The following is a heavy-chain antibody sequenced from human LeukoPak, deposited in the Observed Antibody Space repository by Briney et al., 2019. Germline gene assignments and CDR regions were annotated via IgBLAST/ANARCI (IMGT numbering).Heavy chain of an antibody. D-gene: IGHD3-10*01. CDR2: INHSGST. V-gene: IGHV4-34*01. CDR1: GGSFSGYY. CDR3: ARVATGSYDWFDP. Sequence: SETLSLTCAVYGGSFSGYYWSWIRQPPGKGLEWIGEINHSGSTNYNPSLKSRVIISVDTSKNQFSLKLSSVTAADTAVYFCARVATGSYDWFDPWGQGTLVTVSS. J-gene: IGHJ5*02.